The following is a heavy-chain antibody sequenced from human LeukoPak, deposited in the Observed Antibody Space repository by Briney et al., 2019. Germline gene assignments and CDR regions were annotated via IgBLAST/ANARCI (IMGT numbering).Heavy chain of an antibody. V-gene: IGHV1-2*02. D-gene: IGHD5-24*01. CDR2: INPNSGGT. Sequence: ASVKVSCKASGYTFTGYYMHWVRQAPGQGLEWMGWINPNSGGTNYAQKFQGRVTMTRDTSISTAYMELSRLRSDDTAVYYCARDHSRWLQPYQRPQIGSYWGQGTLVTVSS. CDR1: GYTFTGYY. CDR3: ARDHSRWLQPYQRPQIGSY. J-gene: IGHJ4*02.